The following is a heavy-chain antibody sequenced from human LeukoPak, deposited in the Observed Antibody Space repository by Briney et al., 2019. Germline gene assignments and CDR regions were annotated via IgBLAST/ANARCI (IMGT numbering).Heavy chain of an antibody. V-gene: IGHV1-18*04. CDR2: ISAYNGNT. Sequence: GASVKVSCKASGYTFTGYYMHWVRQAPGQGLEWMGWISAYNGNTNYAQKLQGRVTMTTDTSTSTAYMELRSLRSDDTAVYYCAITYDSSAISAYWGQGTLVTVSS. J-gene: IGHJ4*02. D-gene: IGHD3-22*01. CDR3: AITYDSSAISAY. CDR1: GYTFTGYY.